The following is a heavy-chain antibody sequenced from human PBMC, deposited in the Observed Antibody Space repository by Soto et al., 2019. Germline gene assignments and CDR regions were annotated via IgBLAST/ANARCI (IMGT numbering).Heavy chain of an antibody. V-gene: IGHV3-48*03. CDR3: ARDHLLVGAHVY. Sequence: PGGSLRLSCAASGFIFSSYEMNWVRQAPGKGLEWISYISTSSSTIYYADPVKGRFTISRDNAKNSLYLQMNSLRAEDTAIYYCARDHLLVGAHVYWGQGTLVTVSS. CDR1: GFIFSSYE. D-gene: IGHD1-26*01. CDR2: ISTSSSTI. J-gene: IGHJ4*02.